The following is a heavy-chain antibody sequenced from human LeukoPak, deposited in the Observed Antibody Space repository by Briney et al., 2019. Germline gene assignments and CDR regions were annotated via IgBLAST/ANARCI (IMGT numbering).Heavy chain of an antibody. Sequence: PGGSLRLSCAASGFTVISNFMSWVRQAPGKGLEWVSVVYGGGTTYYADSVKGRFTISRDNSKNALYLQMNSLRVEDTAVYYCARIDSSGFDPAYWRQGTLVTVSS. CDR2: VYGGGTT. V-gene: IGHV3-53*01. D-gene: IGHD3-22*01. J-gene: IGHJ4*02. CDR1: GFTVISNF. CDR3: ARIDSSGFDPAY.